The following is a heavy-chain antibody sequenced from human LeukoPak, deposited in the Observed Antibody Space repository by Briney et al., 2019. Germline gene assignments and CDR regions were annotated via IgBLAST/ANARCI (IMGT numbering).Heavy chain of an antibody. Sequence: GGSLRLSCAASGFTFSSYSMNWVRQAPGKGLEWVSSISSSSSYIYYADSVKGRFTISRDNSKNTLYLQMNSLRAEDTAVYYCAKLQLQPAFEGAFDIWGQGTMVTVSS. D-gene: IGHD1-1*01. V-gene: IGHV3-21*01. CDR2: ISSSSSYI. CDR1: GFTFSSYS. J-gene: IGHJ3*02. CDR3: AKLQLQPAFEGAFDI.